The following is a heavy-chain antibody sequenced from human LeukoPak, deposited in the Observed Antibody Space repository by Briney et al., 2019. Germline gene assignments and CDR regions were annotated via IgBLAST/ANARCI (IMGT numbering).Heavy chain of an antibody. CDR1: GYTFTGYY. CDR2: INPNSGGT. D-gene: IGHD6-13*01. CDR3: ARGEATWASNSSSWYNDY. V-gene: IGHV1-2*02. Sequence: ASVKVSCKASGYTFTGYYMHWVRQAPGQGLEWMGLINPNSGGTNYAQKFQGRVTMTRDTSISTAYMELSRLRSDDTAVYYCARGEATWASNSSSWYNDYWGQGTLVTVSS. J-gene: IGHJ4*02.